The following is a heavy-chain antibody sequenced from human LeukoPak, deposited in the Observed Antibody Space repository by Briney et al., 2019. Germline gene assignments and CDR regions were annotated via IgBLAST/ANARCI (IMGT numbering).Heavy chain of an antibody. CDR3: AKDMGDGYNSFDY. Sequence: GGSLRLSCAASGFTFDDYAMHWVRQAPGKGLEWVSLISGDGGSTYYADSVKGRFTISRDTCKNSLYLQMNSLRTEDTALYYCAKDMGDGYNSFDYWGQGTLVTVSS. V-gene: IGHV3-43*02. CDR1: GFTFDDYA. D-gene: IGHD5-24*01. J-gene: IGHJ4*02. CDR2: ISGDGGST.